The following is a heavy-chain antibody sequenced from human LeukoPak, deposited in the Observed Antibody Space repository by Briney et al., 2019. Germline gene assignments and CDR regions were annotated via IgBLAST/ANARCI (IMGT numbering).Heavy chain of an antibody. J-gene: IGHJ6*03. CDR3: VKDPLASTTGKYYMDA. Sequence: QPGGSLRLSCVASGFSFSSYAMSWVRQTPERGLEWVSSVSVTGAPYNGDSAKGRFTTSRDNSKSTMYLQMNSLRAEDTAVYYCVKDPLASTTGKYYMDAWGKGTTVIVSS. CDR1: GFSFSSYA. V-gene: IGHV3-23*01. D-gene: IGHD1-1*01. CDR2: VSVTGAP.